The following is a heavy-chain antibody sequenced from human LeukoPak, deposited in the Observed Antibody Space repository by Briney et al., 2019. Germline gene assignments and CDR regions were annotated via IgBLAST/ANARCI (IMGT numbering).Heavy chain of an antibody. CDR1: GFTFSSHA. CDR2: ISISSSSV. D-gene: IGHD6-13*01. Sequence: GGSLRLSCAASGFTFSSHAMNWVRQASGKGLEWVSYISISSSSVYYADSVKGRFTISRDNSKNMLYLQMNALRTEDTAVYYCARDFSIGAADYYFDSWGQGTLVTVSS. J-gene: IGHJ4*02. CDR3: ARDFSIGAADYYFDS. V-gene: IGHV3-21*05.